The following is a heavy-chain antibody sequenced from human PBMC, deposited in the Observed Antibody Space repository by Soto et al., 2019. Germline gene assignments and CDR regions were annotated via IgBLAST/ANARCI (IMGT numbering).Heavy chain of an antibody. CDR2: INWNGGST. CDR3: ARGDYSSSPYYFDY. V-gene: IGHV3-20*01. J-gene: IGHJ4*02. D-gene: IGHD6-13*01. CDR1: GFTLDDYG. Sequence: GGSLRLSCAASGFTLDDYGMSWVRQAPGKGLEWVSGINWNGGSTGYADSVKGRFTISRDNAKNSLYLQMNSLRAEDTALYHCARGDYSSSPYYFDYWGQGTLVTVSS.